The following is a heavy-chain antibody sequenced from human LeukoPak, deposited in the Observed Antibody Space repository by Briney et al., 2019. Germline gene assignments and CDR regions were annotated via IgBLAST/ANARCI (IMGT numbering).Heavy chain of an antibody. CDR3: AKDPWEYYYDYSGTSGRDDY. D-gene: IGHD3-22*01. CDR2: VWYDDAVK. CDR1: GFTFSNYG. Sequence: GGSLRLSCAASGFTFSNYGMHWVRQAPGKGLEWLAVVWYDDAVKNYADSVKGRFTISRDNSKNTLYLLMNSLRAEGTAVYYCAKDPWEYYYDYSGTSGRDDYWGQGTLVTVSS. V-gene: IGHV3-33*06. J-gene: IGHJ4*02.